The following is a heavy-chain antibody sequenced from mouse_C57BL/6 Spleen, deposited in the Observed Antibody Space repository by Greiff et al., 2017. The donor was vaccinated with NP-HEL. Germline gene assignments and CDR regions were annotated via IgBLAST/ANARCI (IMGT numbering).Heavy chain of an antibody. CDR3: TRGGAFYDGYHGPMLMDY. Sequence: VQLQQPGAELVRPGASVTLSCKASGYTFTDYEMHWVKQTPVHGLEWIGAIDPETGGTAYNQKFKGKAILTADKSSSTAYMELRSLTSEDSAVYYCTRGGAFYDGYHGPMLMDYWGQGTSVTVSS. CDR2: IDPETGGT. CDR1: GYTFTDYE. V-gene: IGHV1-15*01. D-gene: IGHD2-3*01. J-gene: IGHJ4*01.